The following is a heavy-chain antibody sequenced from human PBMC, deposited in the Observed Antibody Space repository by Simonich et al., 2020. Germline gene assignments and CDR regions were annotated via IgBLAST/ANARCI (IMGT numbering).Heavy chain of an antibody. J-gene: IGHJ4*02. D-gene: IGHD2-8*01. CDR2: ISWNSGSI. Sequence: EVQLVESGGGLVQPGRSLRLSCAASGFTFDDYAMHWVRQAPGNGLEWVTGISWNSGSIGYADSVKGRFTISRDNAKNSLYLQMNSLRAEDTALYYCAKDGGYCTNGVCYYFDYWGQGTLVTVSS. CDR1: GFTFDDYA. CDR3: AKDGGYCTNGVCYYFDY. V-gene: IGHV3-9*01.